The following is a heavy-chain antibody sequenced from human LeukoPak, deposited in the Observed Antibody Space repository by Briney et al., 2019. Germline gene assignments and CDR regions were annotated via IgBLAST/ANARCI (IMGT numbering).Heavy chain of an antibody. CDR1: GFTFSTYS. CDR3: AKDNSGVGATDY. Sequence: GGSLRLSCAASGFTFSTYSMNWVRQAPGKGLEWVSYISSSSTTIYYADSVKGRFTISRDNSKNTLYLQMNSLRAEDTAVYYCAKDNSGVGATDYWGQGTLVTVSS. D-gene: IGHD1-26*01. J-gene: IGHJ4*02. V-gene: IGHV3-48*01. CDR2: ISSSSTTI.